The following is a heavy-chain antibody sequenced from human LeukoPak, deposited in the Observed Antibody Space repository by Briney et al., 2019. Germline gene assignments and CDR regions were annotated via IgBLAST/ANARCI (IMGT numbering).Heavy chain of an antibody. Sequence: PGGSLRLSCAASGFTFSNYAMNWVRQAPGKGLEWVSVVIGSSGSTDYADSAKGRFTISRDISKNTLYLQMNRLRAEDTAIYYCAKGAYDYIEIGYFDYWGQGTPVTVAS. CDR3: AKGAYDYIEIGYFDY. CDR1: GFTFSNYA. J-gene: IGHJ4*02. D-gene: IGHD5-12*01. V-gene: IGHV3-23*01. CDR2: VIGSSGST.